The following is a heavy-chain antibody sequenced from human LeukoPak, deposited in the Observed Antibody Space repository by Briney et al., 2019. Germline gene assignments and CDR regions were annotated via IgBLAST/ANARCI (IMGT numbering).Heavy chain of an antibody. V-gene: IGHV4-30-2*01. CDR3: ARAHGYSYGIYFDY. CDR1: GGSISSGGYS. J-gene: IGHJ4*02. Sequence: SETLSLTCAVSGGSISSGGYSWSWIRQPPGKGLEWIGYIYHSGSTYYNPSLRSRVTISVDRSKNQFSLKLSSVTAADTAVYYCARAHGYSYGIYFDYWGQGTLVTVSS. CDR2: IYHSGST. D-gene: IGHD5-18*01.